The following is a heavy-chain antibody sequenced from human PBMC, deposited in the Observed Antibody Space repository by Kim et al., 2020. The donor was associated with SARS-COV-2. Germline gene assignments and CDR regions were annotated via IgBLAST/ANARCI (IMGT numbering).Heavy chain of an antibody. J-gene: IGHJ3*01. D-gene: IGHD5-12*01. CDR3: SKEYTGLTKGSVDV. Sequence: ADSVKGQFTISRDNYKNTVYLEMNSLRTEDTALYYCSKEYTGLTKGSVDVWGRGTMVIVSP. V-gene: IGHV3-23*01.